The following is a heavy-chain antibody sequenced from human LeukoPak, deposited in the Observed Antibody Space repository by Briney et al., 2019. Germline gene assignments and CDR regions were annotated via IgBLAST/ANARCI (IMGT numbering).Heavy chain of an antibody. CDR3: ARRHKRGAYSYGVDY. D-gene: IGHD5-18*01. J-gene: IGHJ4*02. CDR1: QYTFTNYW. CDR2: IYPGDSDT. V-gene: IGHV5-51*01. Sequence: GESLKISCKGSQYTFTNYWIALVRQMPGKGLEWMGIIYPGDSDTRYNPSFQGQVTISADKSISTACLQWNSLKASDTAMYYCARRHKRGAYSYGVDYWGQGTLVTVSS.